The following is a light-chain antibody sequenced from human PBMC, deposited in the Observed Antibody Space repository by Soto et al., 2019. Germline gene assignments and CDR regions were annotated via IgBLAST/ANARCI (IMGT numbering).Light chain of an antibody. CDR2: GAS. CDR1: QSVSSSF. J-gene: IGKJ1*01. Sequence: EIVLAQSPGTLSLSPGESATLSCRASQSVSSSFLAWYQQKAGQAPRLLIYGASRRATGIPDRFSGSGSGTDFTLTSSRLEPEDFAVYYCQQYVSSPWAFGQGTKVDIK. V-gene: IGKV3-20*01. CDR3: QQYVSSPWA.